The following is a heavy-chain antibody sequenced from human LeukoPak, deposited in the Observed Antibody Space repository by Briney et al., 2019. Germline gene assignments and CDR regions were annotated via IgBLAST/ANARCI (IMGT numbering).Heavy chain of an antibody. CDR1: GFTFSTYW. CDR3: ARGGTSPRSNWFDP. J-gene: IGHJ5*02. Sequence: GGSLRLFCAASGFTFSTYWMTRVRQAPGKGLEWVANIRQDGSEKYYVDSVKRRFTISRDNDKNSLYLQMSSLTAEDTAVYYCARGGTSPRSNWFDPWGQGTLVTVSS. V-gene: IGHV3-7*01. D-gene: IGHD3-16*01. CDR2: IRQDGSEK.